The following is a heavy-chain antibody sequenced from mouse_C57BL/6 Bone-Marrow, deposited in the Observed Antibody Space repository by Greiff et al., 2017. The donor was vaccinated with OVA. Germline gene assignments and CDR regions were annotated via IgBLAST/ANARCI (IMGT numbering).Heavy chain of an antibody. D-gene: IGHD3-3*01. CDR2: IYPRSGNT. CDR3: ARLGQRSLYYAMDD. Sequence: QVQLKESGAELARPGASVKLSCKASGYTFTSYGISWVKQRTGQGLEWIGEIYPRSGNTYYNEKFKGKATLTADKSSSTAYMELRSLTSEDSAVYFCARLGQRSLYYAMDDWGQGTSVTVSS. J-gene: IGHJ4*01. CDR1: GYTFTSYG. V-gene: IGHV1-81*01.